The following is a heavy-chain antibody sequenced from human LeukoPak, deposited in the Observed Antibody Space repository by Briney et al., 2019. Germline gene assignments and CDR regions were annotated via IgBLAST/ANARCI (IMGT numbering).Heavy chain of an antibody. CDR1: GFSISSGYY. CDR3: ARGVTIFGVVDYYYYMAV. D-gene: IGHD3-3*01. CDR2: SYYSGST. V-gene: IGHV4-61*01. Sequence: SETLSLTCTVSGFSISSGYYWGWSRQPPGKGLEVIGYSYYSGSTNYNPSLKSRVTISVDTSKNQFSLKLSSVTAADTAVYYCARGVTIFGVVDYYYYMAVWGKGTTVTVSS. J-gene: IGHJ6*03.